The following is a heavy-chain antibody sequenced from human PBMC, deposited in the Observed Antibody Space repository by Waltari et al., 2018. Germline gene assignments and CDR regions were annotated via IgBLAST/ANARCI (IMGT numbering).Heavy chain of an antibody. CDR2: ISYDGSNK. Sequence: QVQLVESGGGVVQPGRSLRLSCAASGFTFSSYAMHWVRQAPGKGLEWVAVISYDGSNKYYADSGKGRFTISRDNSKNTLYLQMNRLRAEDTAVYYCAREGVKDVYYYDSSGYYSPDAFDIWGQGTMVTVSS. V-gene: IGHV3-30-3*01. D-gene: IGHD3-22*01. J-gene: IGHJ3*02. CDR3: AREGVKDVYYYDSSGYYSPDAFDI. CDR1: GFTFSSYA.